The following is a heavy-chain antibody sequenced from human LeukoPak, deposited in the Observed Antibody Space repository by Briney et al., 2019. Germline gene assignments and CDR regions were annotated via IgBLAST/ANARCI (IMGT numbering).Heavy chain of an antibody. Sequence: ASVKVSCKASGYTFTSYAMNWVRQAPGQGLEWMGWINTNTGNPTYAQGFTGRFVFSLDTSVSTAYLQISSLKAEDTAVYYCARDPPRIVVVVAATNYYGMDVWGQGTTVTVSS. J-gene: IGHJ6*02. V-gene: IGHV7-4-1*02. CDR1: GYTFTSYA. CDR2: INTNTGNP. CDR3: ARDPPRIVVVVAATNYYGMDV. D-gene: IGHD2-15*01.